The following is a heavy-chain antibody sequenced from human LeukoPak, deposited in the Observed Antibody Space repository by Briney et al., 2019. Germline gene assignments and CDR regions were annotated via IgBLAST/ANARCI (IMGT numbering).Heavy chain of an antibody. CDR1: DYNFANYW. Sequence: GESLKISCQGSDYNFANYWLAWVRQMPGRGLEWMGIIYPGDSDTTYSPSFQGQVTVSADRSISTAYLQWSSLKASDTAMYHCARELVTMIRGVPERTYYFDYWGQGTLVTVSS. CDR2: IYPGDSDT. CDR3: ARELVTMIRGVPERTYYFDY. J-gene: IGHJ4*02. D-gene: IGHD3-10*01. V-gene: IGHV5-51*01.